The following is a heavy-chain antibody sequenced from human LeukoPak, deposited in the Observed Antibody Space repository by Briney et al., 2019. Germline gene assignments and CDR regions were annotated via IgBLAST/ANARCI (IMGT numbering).Heavy chain of an antibody. CDR1: GDSSGSGIYY. CDR3: ASRMFYNWFDP. Sequence: SETLSLTCTVSGDSSGSGIYYWTWIRQPPGKGLEWIGYIYYSGSTNYNPSLKSRVTISVDTSKNQFSLKLSSVTAADTAVYYCASRMFYNWFDPWGQEPWSPSPQ. J-gene: IGHJ5*02. V-gene: IGHV4-61*01. CDR2: IYYSGST. D-gene: IGHD3-10*02.